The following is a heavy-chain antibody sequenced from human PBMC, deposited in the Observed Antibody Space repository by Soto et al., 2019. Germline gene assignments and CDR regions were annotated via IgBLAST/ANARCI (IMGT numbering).Heavy chain of an antibody. V-gene: IGHV1-8*01. CDR2: MNPNSGNT. CDR1: GYTFTSYD. J-gene: IGHJ6*03. Sequence: SVKVSCKASGYTFTSYDINWVRQATGQGLEWMGWMNPNSGNTGYAQKFQGRVTMTRNTSISTAYMELSSLRSEDTAVYYCARGTRGITIFGVVINYYMDVWGKGTTVTVSS. CDR3: ARGTRGITIFGVVINYYMDV. D-gene: IGHD3-3*01.